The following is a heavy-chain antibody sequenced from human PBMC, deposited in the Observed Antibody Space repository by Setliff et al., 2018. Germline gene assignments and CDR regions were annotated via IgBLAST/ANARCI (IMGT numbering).Heavy chain of an antibody. D-gene: IGHD3-10*01. V-gene: IGHV4-39*07. CDR1: GGSFSNYY. CDR2: VYYSGYT. J-gene: IGHJ1*01. Sequence: SETLSLTCTVYGGSFSNYYWGWIRQPPGKGMEWIGSVYYSGYTYYNPSLQSRVTISVDMSKNQFSMKLTSVTAADTAVYYCARVDFTMIQGVLGLWGQGTLVTVSS. CDR3: ARVDFTMIQGVLGL.